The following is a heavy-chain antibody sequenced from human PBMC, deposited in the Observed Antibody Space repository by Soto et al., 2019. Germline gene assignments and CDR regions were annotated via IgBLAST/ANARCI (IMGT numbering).Heavy chain of an antibody. CDR2: FRTSGDGGTT. V-gene: IGHV3-23*01. CDR1: GFTFSSYS. J-gene: IGHJ4*02. D-gene: IGHD2-15*01. Sequence: PGGSLRLSCAASGFTFSSYSMSWVRQAPGKGLEWVSGFRTSGDGGTTYYADSVKGRFTISRDNAINSLYLQMNSLRPDDTAVYYCANFPSCSSSTCLDYWGRGTLVTVSS. CDR3: ANFPSCSSSTCLDY.